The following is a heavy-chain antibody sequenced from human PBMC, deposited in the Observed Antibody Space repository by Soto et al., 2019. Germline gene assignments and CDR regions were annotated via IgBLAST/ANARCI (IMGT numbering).Heavy chain of an antibody. D-gene: IGHD6-13*01. CDR3: ARDVAGAGSWVDP. CDR1: GYTFTSYD. Sequence: QVQLVQSGAEVKKPGASVKVSCKASGYTFTSYDINWVRQATGQGLEWMGWMNPNSGNTGYAQKFQGRGNMNRKTSLSTGYLELRSLRTEDTAVYYWARDVAGAGSWVDPWGQGTLVTVSS. CDR2: MNPNSGNT. J-gene: IGHJ5*02. V-gene: IGHV1-8*01.